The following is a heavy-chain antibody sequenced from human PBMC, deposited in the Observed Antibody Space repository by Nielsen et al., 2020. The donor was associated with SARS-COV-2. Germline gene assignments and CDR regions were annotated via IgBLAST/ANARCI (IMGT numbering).Heavy chain of an antibody. CDR2: ISGSGGST. V-gene: IGHV3-23*01. D-gene: IGHD6-13*01. CDR3: AKAWYSSSWYANY. J-gene: IGHJ4*02. CDR1: GFTFSSYA. Sequence: GGSLRLSCAASGFTFSSYAMSWVRQAAGKGLEWVSAISGSGGSTYYADSVKGRFTISRDNSKNTLYLQMNSLRAEDTAVYYCAKAWYSSSWYANYWGQGTLVTVSS.